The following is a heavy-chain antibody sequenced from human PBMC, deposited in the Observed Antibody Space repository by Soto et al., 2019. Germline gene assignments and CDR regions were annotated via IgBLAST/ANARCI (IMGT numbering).Heavy chain of an antibody. D-gene: IGHD4-17*01. CDR1: GFTFSDYG. J-gene: IGHJ4*02. V-gene: IGHV3-33*01. Sequence: QVQLVESGGGVVQPGRSLRLSCAASGFTFSDYGMHWVRQAPGKGLEWVAIIWYDGSRKYYGDSVKGRFTISRDNSKNTLYVQMKSLRGEDTAVYYCVRAHLERMATVSGDGYWGQGTLVIVSS. CDR3: VRAHLERMATVSGDGY. CDR2: IWYDGSRK.